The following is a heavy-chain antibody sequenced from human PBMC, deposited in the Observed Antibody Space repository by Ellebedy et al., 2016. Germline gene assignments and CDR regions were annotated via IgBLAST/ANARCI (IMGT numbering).Heavy chain of an antibody. J-gene: IGHJ3*02. D-gene: IGHD4-17*01. Sequence: GESLKISCKGSGYSFTPYWIGWVRQMPGKGLEWMGIIYPGDSDTRYSPSFQGPVTISVDKSISTAHLQWSRLKASDTAMYYCARRSTETTGIDIWGQGTMVTVSA. CDR1: GYSFTPYW. CDR3: ARRSTETTGIDI. V-gene: IGHV5-51*01. CDR2: IYPGDSDT.